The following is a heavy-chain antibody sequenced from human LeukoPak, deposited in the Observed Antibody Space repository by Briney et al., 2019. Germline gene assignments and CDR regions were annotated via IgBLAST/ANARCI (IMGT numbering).Heavy chain of an antibody. J-gene: IGHJ4*02. V-gene: IGHV3-23*01. CDR1: GFTFKSYG. CDR3: ARKVAVAMDLDY. D-gene: IGHD5-18*01. CDR2: ITGDGTST. Sequence: PGGSLRLSCVASGFTFKSYGMTWVRQVPGKGLEWLSSITGDGTSTKYADSVNGRFTISRDNSKNTLSLQMTGLRAEDTAVYYCARKVAVAMDLDYWGQGTLVTVSS.